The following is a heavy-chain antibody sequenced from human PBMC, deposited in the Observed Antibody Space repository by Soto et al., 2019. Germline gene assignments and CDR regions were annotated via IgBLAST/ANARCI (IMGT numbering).Heavy chain of an antibody. CDR3: AKDLDDYGYFQH. CDR2: ISYDGSNK. CDR1: GFTFSSYA. V-gene: IGHV3-30-3*01. J-gene: IGHJ1*01. D-gene: IGHD4-17*01. Sequence: GGSLRLSCAASGFTFSSYAMHWVRQAPGKGLEWVAVISYDGSNKYYADSVKGRFTISRDNSKNTLYLQMNSLRAEDTAVYYCAKDLDDYGYFQHWGQGTLVTVSS.